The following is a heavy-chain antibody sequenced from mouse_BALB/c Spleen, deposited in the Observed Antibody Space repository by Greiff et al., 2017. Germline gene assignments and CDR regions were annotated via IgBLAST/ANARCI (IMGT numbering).Heavy chain of an antibody. Sequence: LQQPGSELVRPGASVKLSCKASGYTFTSYWMHWVKQRPGQGLEWIGNIYPGSGSTNYDEKFKSKATLTVDTSSSTAYMQLSSLTSEDSAVYYCARWDYDHYWGQGTTLTVSS. V-gene: IGHV1S22*01. D-gene: IGHD2-4*01. CDR1: GYTFTSYW. J-gene: IGHJ2*01. CDR2: IYPGSGST. CDR3: ARWDYDHY.